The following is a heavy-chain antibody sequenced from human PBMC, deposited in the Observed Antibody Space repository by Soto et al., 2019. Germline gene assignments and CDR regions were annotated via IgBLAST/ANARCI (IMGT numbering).Heavy chain of an antibody. V-gene: IGHV3-23*01. CDR3: AKVPHRSSWELLGSFDY. D-gene: IGHD1-26*01. Sequence: GGSLRLSCAASGFTFSSYAMSWVRQAPGKGLEWVSAISGSGGSTYYADSVKGRFTISRDNSKNTLYLQMNSLRAKDTAVYYCAKVPHRSSWELLGSFDYWGQGTLVTVSS. CDR2: ISGSGGST. J-gene: IGHJ4*02. CDR1: GFTFSSYA.